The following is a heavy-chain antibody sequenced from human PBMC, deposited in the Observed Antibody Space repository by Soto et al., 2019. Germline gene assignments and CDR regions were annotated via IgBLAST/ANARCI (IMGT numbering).Heavy chain of an antibody. CDR2: IQSGGTT. D-gene: IGHD2-15*01. CDR1: GFTVSSKY. CDR3: ARDDVLWDGGRCYGIPLDV. Sequence: EVQLVESGGGLVQPGGSLRLSCAASGFTVSSKYMTWVRQAPGKGLEWVSLIQSGGTTYYADSVKGRFTISRDTSANPMHLQMDSLRVEDTAVYYCARDDVLWDGGRCYGIPLDVWGNGTTVTVSS. V-gene: IGHV3-66*01. J-gene: IGHJ6*04.